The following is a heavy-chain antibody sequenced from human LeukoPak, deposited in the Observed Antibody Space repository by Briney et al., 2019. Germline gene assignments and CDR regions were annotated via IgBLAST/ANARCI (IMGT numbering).Heavy chain of an antibody. CDR1: GFTVSSNY. V-gene: IGHV3-53*01. Sequence: GGSLRLSCAASGFTVSSNYMSWVRQAPGKGLEWVSVIYSNDKTYYTDSVKGRFTISRDNSKNTLFLQMTNLRADDTAVYYCARGADTSSWSFYYYYMDVWGKGTTVTVSS. CDR3: ARGADTSSWSFYYYYMDV. J-gene: IGHJ6*03. CDR2: IYSNDKT. D-gene: IGHD6-13*01.